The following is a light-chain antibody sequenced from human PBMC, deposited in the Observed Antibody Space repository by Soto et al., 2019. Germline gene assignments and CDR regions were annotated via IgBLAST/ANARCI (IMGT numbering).Light chain of an antibody. CDR2: ATS. Sequence: DIQMTQSPSSLSASVGDRVTITCRASQSISSYLNWYQQKPGKAPKLLIYATSSLQSGVPSRFSGSGSGTDFTLTISSLQPEDFATYYCQQYNSYRFGQGTQVDIK. J-gene: IGKJ1*01. CDR1: QSISSY. V-gene: IGKV1-39*01. CDR3: QQYNSYR.